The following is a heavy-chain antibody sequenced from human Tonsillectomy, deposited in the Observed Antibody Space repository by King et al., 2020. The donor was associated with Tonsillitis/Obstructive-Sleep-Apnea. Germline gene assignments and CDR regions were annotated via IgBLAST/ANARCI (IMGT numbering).Heavy chain of an antibody. J-gene: IGHJ6*03. CDR2: INTNTGNP. CDR1: GYTFTSYA. Sequence: QLVQSGSELKKPGASVKVSCKASGYTFTSYAMNWLRQAPGQGLEWMGWINTNTGNPTYAQGCTGRFFFSLATSVSTAYLQISSLKADDAAVFYCARGRGAAAGIAGYSYYYMDVWGTGTTVTVSS. D-gene: IGHD6-13*01. V-gene: IGHV7-4-1*02. CDR3: ARGRGAAAGIAGYSYYYMDV.